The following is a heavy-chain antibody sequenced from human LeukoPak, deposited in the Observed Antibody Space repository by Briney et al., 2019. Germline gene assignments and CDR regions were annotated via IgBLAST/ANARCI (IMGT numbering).Heavy chain of an antibody. CDR1: GGSLSSRSCN. CDR2: INHSGST. CDR3: ARARSDSSWYSIYYFDY. J-gene: IGHJ4*02. V-gene: IGHV4-39*07. Sequence: SETLSHTCSVSGGSLSSRSCNWGWIRQPPRKGLEWIGEINHSGSTNYNPSLKSRVTISVDTSKNQFSLKLSSVTAADTAVYYCARARSDSSWYSIYYFDYWGQGTLVTVSS. D-gene: IGHD6-13*01.